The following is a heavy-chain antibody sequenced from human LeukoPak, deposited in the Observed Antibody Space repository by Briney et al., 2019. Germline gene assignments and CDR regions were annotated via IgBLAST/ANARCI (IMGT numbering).Heavy chain of an antibody. CDR2: ISGSGGGT. D-gene: IGHD2-15*01. CDR3: AKVPIVVVVAATGWFDP. V-gene: IGHV3-23*01. CDR1: GFTFSSYA. Sequence: PGGSLRLSCAASGFTFSSYAMSWVRQAPGKGLEWVSAISGSGGGTYYADSVKGRFTISRDNSKNTLYLQMNSLRAEDTAVYYCAKVPIVVVVAATGWFDPWGQGTLVTVSS. J-gene: IGHJ5*02.